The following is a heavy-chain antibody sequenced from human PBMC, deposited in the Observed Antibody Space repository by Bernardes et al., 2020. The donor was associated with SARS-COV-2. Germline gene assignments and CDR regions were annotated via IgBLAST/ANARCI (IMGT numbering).Heavy chain of an antibody. V-gene: IGHV3-21*01. CDR1: GFTFRNYA. CDR3: VRDGNGLKNYYYYGMDV. Sequence: VGSLRLSCAASGFTFRNYAMNWVRQAPGRGLEWVSSITTSGTYMYYADSLKGRLTISRDDAKNSLYLQMDSLRAEDTAIYYCVRDGNGLKNYYYYGMDVWGQGTTVTVSS. CDR2: ITTSGTYM. J-gene: IGHJ6*02. D-gene: IGHD1-1*01.